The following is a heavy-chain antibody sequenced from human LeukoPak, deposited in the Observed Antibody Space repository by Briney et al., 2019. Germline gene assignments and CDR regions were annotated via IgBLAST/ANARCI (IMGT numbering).Heavy chain of an antibody. V-gene: IGHV1-2*02. J-gene: IGHJ4*02. CDR1: GYTFTGYY. CDR2: INPNSGGT. CDR3: ARVRCLELYDY. Sequence: ASVTVSCKASGYTFTGYYMHWVRQAPGRGVEWMGWINPNSGGTNYAQKFQGRVTITRDTSISPVYLELSRLTSDDTAVYYFARVRCLELYDYWGQGTLVTVSS. D-gene: IGHD5-24*01.